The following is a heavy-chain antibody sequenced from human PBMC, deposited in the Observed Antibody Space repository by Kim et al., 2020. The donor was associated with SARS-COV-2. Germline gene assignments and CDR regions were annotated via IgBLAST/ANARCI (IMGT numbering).Heavy chain of an antibody. Sequence: GGSLILSCAASGLTFRNYGMHWVRQAPGKGLEWVADISYDGTIQYYGDSVEGRFTISRDNSKNTLYLQMNSLRLEDTAVYYCAKGPIAVVSGGKMWLDPWGQGTLVTVSS. CDR1: GLTFRNYG. V-gene: IGHV3-30*18. J-gene: IGHJ5*02. CDR3: AKGPIAVVSGGKMWLDP. CDR2: ISYDGTIQ. D-gene: IGHD2-2*01.